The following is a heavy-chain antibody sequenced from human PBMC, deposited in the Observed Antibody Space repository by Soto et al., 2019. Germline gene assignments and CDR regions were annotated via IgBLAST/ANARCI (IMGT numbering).Heavy chain of an antibody. V-gene: IGHV3-30-3*01. CDR3: ARDPGLGYCTNGVCYAGDY. CDR2: ISYDGSNK. D-gene: IGHD2-8*01. CDR1: GFTFSSYA. J-gene: IGHJ4*02. Sequence: QVQLVESGGGVVQPGRSLRLSCAASGFTFSSYAMHWVRQAPGKGLEWVAVISYDGSNKYYADSVKGRFTISRDNSKNTLYRQMNSLRAEDTAVYYCARDPGLGYCTNGVCYAGDYWGQGTLVTVSS.